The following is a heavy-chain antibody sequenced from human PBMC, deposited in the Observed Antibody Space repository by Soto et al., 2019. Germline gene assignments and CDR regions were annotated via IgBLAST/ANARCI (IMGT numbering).Heavy chain of an antibody. J-gene: IGHJ5*02. Sequence: ASVNVSCKTSGYTLTRYNIHRVRQGLGQGLEWMGIINPSGGSTSYAQKFQGRVTMTRDTSTSTVYMELSSLRSEDTAVYYCARGGLWFGDKYWFDPWGQGTLVTDS. V-gene: IGHV1-46*01. CDR1: GYTLTRYN. D-gene: IGHD3-10*01. CDR2: INPSGGST. CDR3: ARGGLWFGDKYWFDP.